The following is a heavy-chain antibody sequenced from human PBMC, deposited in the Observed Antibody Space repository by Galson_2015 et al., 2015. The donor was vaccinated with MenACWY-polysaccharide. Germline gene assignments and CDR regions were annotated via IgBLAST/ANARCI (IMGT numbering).Heavy chain of an antibody. CDR1: GFTFSSYA. D-gene: IGHD6-6*01. CDR2: NSGSGVST. V-gene: IGHV3-23*01. CDR3: AKSSIAGREYYMDV. J-gene: IGHJ6*03. Sequence: SLRLSCAASGFTFSSYAMTWVRQAPGKGLEWVSGNSGSGVSTYYADSVKDRFTISRDNSKNMLYLQMNSLRAEDTAIYYCAKSSIAGREYYMDVWGKGTTVTVSS.